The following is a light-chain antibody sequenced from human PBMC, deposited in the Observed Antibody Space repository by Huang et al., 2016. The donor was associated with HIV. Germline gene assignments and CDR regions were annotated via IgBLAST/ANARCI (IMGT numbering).Light chain of an antibody. CDR3: QQYGSSPWT. CDR1: QSVTSSY. V-gene: IGKV3-20*01. J-gene: IGKJ1*01. CDR2: GAS. Sequence: EIVLTQSPGTLSLSPGEGATLSCRASQSVTSSYLAWYQQKPGQAPRLRISGASTRATGIPDRFRGSGSGTDFTLTISRLEPEDFAVYYCQQYGSSPWTFGQGTKVEIK.